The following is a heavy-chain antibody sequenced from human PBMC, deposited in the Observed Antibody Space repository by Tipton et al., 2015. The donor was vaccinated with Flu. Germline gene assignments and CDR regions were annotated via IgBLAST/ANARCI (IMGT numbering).Heavy chain of an antibody. CDR1: GFTFSDYW. CDR3: AKRGIPASLFYFDY. CDR2: INQDGSVK. D-gene: IGHD7-27*01. J-gene: IGHJ4*02. Sequence: GSLRLSCAASGFTFSDYWMTWVRQAPGKGLEWVANINQDGSVKYFVDSVKGRFTISRDNSKNTVYLQMNSLRAEDTAVYYCAKRGIPASLFYFDYWGQGTLVTVSS. V-gene: IGHV3-7*03.